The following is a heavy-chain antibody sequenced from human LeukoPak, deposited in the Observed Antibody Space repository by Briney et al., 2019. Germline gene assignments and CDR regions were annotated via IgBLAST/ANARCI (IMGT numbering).Heavy chain of an antibody. Sequence: PGGSLRLSCAASGFTFSSYSMHWVREAPGKGLEGGAVRSYGGGNTYYADSVKGRFTISRDNSKNTLYLQMNSLRAEDTAVYYCARELGSPFRERAYYFDYWGQGTLVTVSS. CDR1: GFTFSSYS. CDR2: RSYGGGNT. J-gene: IGHJ4*02. CDR3: ARELGSPFRERAYYFDY. V-gene: IGHV3-30-3*01. D-gene: IGHD1-26*01.